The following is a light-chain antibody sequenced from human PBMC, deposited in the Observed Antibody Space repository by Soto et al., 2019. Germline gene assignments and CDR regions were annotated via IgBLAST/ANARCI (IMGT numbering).Light chain of an antibody. CDR1: QGISSD. Sequence: DIQLTQSPSFLSASVRDRVTISCRASQGISSDLAWYQQKPGKAPKLLIFAASTLQSGVPSRFSGSGSGTEFTIAISSLQPEDFDTYWCQQFHSYPRTFGQGTKVDIK. J-gene: IGKJ1*01. CDR2: AAS. CDR3: QQFHSYPRT. V-gene: IGKV1-9*01.